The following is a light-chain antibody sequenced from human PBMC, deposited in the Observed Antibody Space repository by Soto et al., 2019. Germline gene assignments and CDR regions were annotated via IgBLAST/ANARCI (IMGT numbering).Light chain of an antibody. CDR1: SSDVGAYKF. CDR3: SAHAGSNKWV. CDR2: EVD. V-gene: IGLV2-8*01. J-gene: IGLJ3*02. Sequence: QSALTQPPSASGSPGQSVTISCTGTSSDVGAYKFDSWYQQHPGKAPKLMIYEVDKRPSGVPDRFSGSKSGNTASLTVSGLQPEDEADYYCSAHAGSNKWVFGGGTKLTVL.